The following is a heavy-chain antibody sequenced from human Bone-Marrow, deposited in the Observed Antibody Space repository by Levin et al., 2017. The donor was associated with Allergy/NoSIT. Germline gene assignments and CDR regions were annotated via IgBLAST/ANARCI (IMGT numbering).Heavy chain of an antibody. J-gene: IGHJ4*02. D-gene: IGHD5-24*01. CDR1: GGSISSYY. CDR3: ARGRDGYNYQQTIDY. Sequence: SETLSLTCTVSGGSISSYYWSWIRQPPGKGLEWIGYIYYSGSTNYNPSLKSRVTISVDTSKNQFSLKLSSVTAADTAVYYCARGRDGYNYQQTIDYWGQGTLVTVSS. CDR2: IYYSGST. V-gene: IGHV4-59*01.